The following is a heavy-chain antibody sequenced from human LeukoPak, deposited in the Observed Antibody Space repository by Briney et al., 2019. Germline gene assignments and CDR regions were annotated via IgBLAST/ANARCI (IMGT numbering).Heavy chain of an antibody. CDR1: GFIFTNYA. CDR2: ISSDGDNK. CDR3: AKDMFEYSSSISDY. V-gene: IGHV3-30-3*01. Sequence: QPGRSLKLSCAASGFIFTNYALHWVRQAPGKGLEWVAAISSDGDNKFYADSVKGRFTISRDNSKNTLYLQMNSLRAEDTAVYYCAKDMFEYSSSISDYWGQGTLVTVSS. J-gene: IGHJ4*02. D-gene: IGHD6-6*01.